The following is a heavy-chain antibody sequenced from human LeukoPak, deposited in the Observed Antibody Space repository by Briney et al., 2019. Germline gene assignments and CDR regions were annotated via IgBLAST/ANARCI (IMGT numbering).Heavy chain of an antibody. J-gene: IGHJ4*02. CDR3: ARRTGSYLAFGY. V-gene: IGHV4-38-2*01. CDR2: IYHSGST. CDR1: GYSISSGYY. D-gene: IGHD1-26*01. Sequence: PSETLSLTCAVSGYSISSGYYWSWIRQPPGKGLEWIGSIYHSGSTFHNPSLKSRVTISVDTSKNQFSLKLSSVTAADTAVYYCARRTGSYLAFGYWGQGTLVTVSS.